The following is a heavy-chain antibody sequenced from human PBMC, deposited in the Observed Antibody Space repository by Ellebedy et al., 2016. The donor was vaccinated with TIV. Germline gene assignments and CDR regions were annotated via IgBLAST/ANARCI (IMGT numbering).Heavy chain of an antibody. CDR3: ASPSSIVPNALDY. V-gene: IGHV3-20*04. CDR2: INWNGGST. CDR1: GVTFDDYG. J-gene: IGHJ4*02. Sequence: PGGSLRLSCAASGVTFDDYGMSWVRQPPGKGLEWVSGINWNGGSTGYADSVKGRFTISRDNAKNSLYLQMNSLRGEDTAVYYCASPSSIVPNALDYWGQGTLVTVSS. D-gene: IGHD1-26*01.